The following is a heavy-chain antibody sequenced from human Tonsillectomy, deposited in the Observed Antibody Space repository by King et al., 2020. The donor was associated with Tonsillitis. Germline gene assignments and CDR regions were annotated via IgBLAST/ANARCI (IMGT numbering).Heavy chain of an antibody. CDR1: GFTFSNYA. D-gene: IGHD6-19*01. CDR2: ISGSGGST. V-gene: IGHV3-23*04. CDR3: AKSLRGGITVAGTIDY. J-gene: IGHJ4*02. Sequence: VQLVESGGALVQPGGSLRLSCAASGFTFSNYAMSWVRQAPGKGLEWVSGISGSGGSTYYADSVKGRFTISRGNSKNTLDLQMNSLRAEYTAVYYCAKSLRGGITVAGTIDYWGQGTLVTVSS.